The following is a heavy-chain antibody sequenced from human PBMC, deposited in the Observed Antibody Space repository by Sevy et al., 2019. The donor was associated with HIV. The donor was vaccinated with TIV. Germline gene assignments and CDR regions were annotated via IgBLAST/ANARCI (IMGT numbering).Heavy chain of an antibody. CDR1: GFTLSYYD. J-gene: IGHJ4*02. CDR2: ISSGSSNI. CDR3: ASPLNYYDSPSAY. V-gene: IGHV3-21*04. Sequence: GGSLRLSCTASGFTLSYYDMNWVRQAPGKGLEWVSSISSGSSNIFYADSVKGRFTISRDNAKNSLYLQMNSLRAEDTAVYYCASPLNYYDSPSAYWGQGTLVTVSS. D-gene: IGHD3-22*01.